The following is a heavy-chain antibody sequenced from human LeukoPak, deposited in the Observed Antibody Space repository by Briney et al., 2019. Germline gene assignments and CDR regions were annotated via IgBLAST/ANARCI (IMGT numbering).Heavy chain of an antibody. D-gene: IGHD6-19*01. CDR1: GFTFSSYA. J-gene: IGHJ6*02. Sequence: PGGSLRLSCAASGFTFSSYAMHWVRQAPGKGLEWVAVISYDGSNKYYADPVKGRFTISRDNSKNTLYLQMNSLRAEDTAVYYCARASERRRIAVAGPSDYYYYGMDVWGQGTTVTVSS. CDR3: ARASERRRIAVAGPSDYYYYGMDV. V-gene: IGHV3-30-3*01. CDR2: ISYDGSNK.